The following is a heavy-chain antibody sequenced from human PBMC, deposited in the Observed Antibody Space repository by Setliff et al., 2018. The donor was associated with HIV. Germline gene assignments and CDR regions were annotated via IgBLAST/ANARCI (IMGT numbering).Heavy chain of an antibody. CDR2: IKPSGGST. J-gene: IGHJ6*03. V-gene: IGHV1-46*01. Sequence: ASVKVSCKASGGTFSSYAISWVRQAPGQGLEWMGIIKPSGGSTNYARKFQGRVTMTRDTSTSTAYMELSSLRSEDTAVYYCARGLGVRGVYYYYYMDVWGKGTTVTVSS. D-gene: IGHD3-10*01. CDR3: ARGLGVRGVYYYYYMDV. CDR1: GGTFSSYA.